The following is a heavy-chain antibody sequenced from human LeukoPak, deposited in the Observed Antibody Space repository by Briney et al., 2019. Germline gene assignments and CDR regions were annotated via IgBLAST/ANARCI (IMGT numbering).Heavy chain of an antibody. CDR1: GYTFTGYY. J-gene: IGHJ5*02. CDR2: INPNSGGT. Sequence: GASVKVSCKASGYTFTGYYMHWVRQAPGQGLEWMGWINPNSGGTNYAQKFQGRVTMTRDTSISTAYMELSRLRSDDTAVYYCARSSIAARRRASSWFDPWGQGTLVTVSS. D-gene: IGHD6-6*01. V-gene: IGHV1-2*02. CDR3: ARSSIAARRRASSWFDP.